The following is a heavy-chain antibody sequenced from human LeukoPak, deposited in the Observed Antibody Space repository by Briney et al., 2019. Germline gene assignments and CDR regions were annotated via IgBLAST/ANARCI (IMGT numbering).Heavy chain of an antibody. J-gene: IGHJ4*02. D-gene: IGHD6-19*01. V-gene: IGHV4-59*01. CDR1: GGSISSYY. CDR3: ARGAGWYAY. CDR2: IHYSGST. Sequence: PSETLSLTCTVSGGSISSYYWSWIRQPPGKGLEWMGYIHYSGSTKYNPSLKSRVTISVDTSKNQFSLKLSSVTAADTAVYYCARGAGWYAYWGQGTLVTVPS.